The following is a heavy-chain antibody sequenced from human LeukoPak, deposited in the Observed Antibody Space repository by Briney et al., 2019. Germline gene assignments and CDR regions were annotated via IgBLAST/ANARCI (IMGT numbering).Heavy chain of an antibody. J-gene: IGHJ6*03. CDR3: AKEPRYSSSNYYYYYMDV. V-gene: IGHV3-23*01. D-gene: IGHD6-6*01. CDR2: ISGSGDST. Sequence: GGSLRLSCAASGFTFSSYAVTWVRQAPGKGLEWVSGISGSGDSTYYADSVKGRFTISRDNSKKTLYLQMNSLRAEDTAVYYCAKEPRYSSSNYYYYYMDVWGKGTTVTVSS. CDR1: GFTFSSYA.